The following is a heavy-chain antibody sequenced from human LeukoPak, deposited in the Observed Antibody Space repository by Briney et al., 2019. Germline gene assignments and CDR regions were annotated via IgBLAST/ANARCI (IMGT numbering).Heavy chain of an antibody. V-gene: IGHV2-5*01. Sequence: ESGPTLVNPTQTLTLTCTFSGFSLSTSGVGVGWIRQPPGKALEWLALIYWNDDKRYSPSLKSRLTITKDTSKNQVVLTMTNMDPVDTATYYYAHSYGRYDYVWGSYRYDYWGQGTLVTVSS. CDR1: GFSLSTSGVG. CDR2: IYWNDDK. J-gene: IGHJ4*02. CDR3: AHSYGRYDYVWGSYRYDY. D-gene: IGHD3-16*02.